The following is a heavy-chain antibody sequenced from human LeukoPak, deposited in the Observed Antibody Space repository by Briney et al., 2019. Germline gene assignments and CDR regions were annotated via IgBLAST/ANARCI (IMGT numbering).Heavy chain of an antibody. CDR2: ISSSSSYI. V-gene: IGHV3-21*01. Sequence: GGSLRLSCAASGFTFSSYSMNWVRQAPGKGLEWVSSISSSSSYIYYADSVKGRFTISRDNAQNSLYLQMNSLRAEDTAVYYCAKDGLSSRHFDYWGQGTLVTVSS. J-gene: IGHJ4*02. D-gene: IGHD2-2*01. CDR3: AKDGLSSRHFDY. CDR1: GFTFSSYS.